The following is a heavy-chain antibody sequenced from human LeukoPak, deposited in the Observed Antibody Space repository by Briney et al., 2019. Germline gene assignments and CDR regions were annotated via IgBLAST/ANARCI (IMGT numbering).Heavy chain of an antibody. CDR3: TSGYQTFDP. CDR2: IHFSGST. CDR1: GVSISNYY. V-gene: IGHV4-59*01. Sequence: PSETLSLTCTVSGVSISNYYWNWVRQSPGKGLEWIGYIHFSGSTNYNPSLKSRVTISTDTSKNQFSLNLRSVTAADAAVYYCTSGYQTFDPWGQGTLVTASS. J-gene: IGHJ5*02. D-gene: IGHD5-18*01.